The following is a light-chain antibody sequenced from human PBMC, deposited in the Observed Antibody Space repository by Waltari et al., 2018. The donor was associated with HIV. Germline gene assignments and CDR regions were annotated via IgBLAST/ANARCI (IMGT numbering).Light chain of an antibody. CDR3: QQYHKWPPLT. V-gene: IGKV3-15*01. J-gene: IGKJ4*01. Sequence: IVMTQSTATLSVSPGERVTLSCRASQSVNSNLAWYQQKPGQAPRLLLYGASSRATGVPARFSGNGSGTDFTLTINSLQSEDFAIYYCQQYHKWPPLTFGGGTKVEI. CDR2: GAS. CDR1: QSVNSN.